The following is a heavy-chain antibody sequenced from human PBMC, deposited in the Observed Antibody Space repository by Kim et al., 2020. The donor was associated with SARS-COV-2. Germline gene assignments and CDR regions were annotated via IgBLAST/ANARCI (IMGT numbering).Heavy chain of an antibody. D-gene: IGHD3-10*01. CDR2: AHYSGRA. CDR1: GGSLSPYY. J-gene: IGHJ3*02. Sequence: SETLSLTCTVSGGSLSPYYWSWIRQPPGKGLEWIGYAHYSGRANYSPSLKSRVAISVDTSKNHFSLNLTSVTAADTAKYFCARFQHGSGSYLDPFDIWGQGPLVTVSS. CDR3: ARFQHGSGSYLDPFDI. V-gene: IGHV4-59*01.